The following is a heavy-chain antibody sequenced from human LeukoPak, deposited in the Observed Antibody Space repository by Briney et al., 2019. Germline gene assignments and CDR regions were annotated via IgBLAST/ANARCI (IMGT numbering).Heavy chain of an antibody. CDR3: AKGGGWELPKFDY. D-gene: IGHD1-26*01. CDR2: MNPNSGNT. CDR1: GYTFTSYD. J-gene: IGHJ4*02. V-gene: IGHV1-8*01. Sequence: ASVKVSCKASGYTFTSYDINWVRQTTGQGLEWMGWMNPNSGNTGYAQKFQGRVTMTRNTSISTAYMELSSLRAEDTAVYYCAKGGGWELPKFDYWGQGTLVTVSS.